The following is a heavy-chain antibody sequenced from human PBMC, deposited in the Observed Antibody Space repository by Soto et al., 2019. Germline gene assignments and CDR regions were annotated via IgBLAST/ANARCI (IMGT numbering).Heavy chain of an antibody. CDR2: INPSGGST. CDR3: AREYYYDSSGYSGGVGSPGEYYFDY. V-gene: IGHV1-46*01. CDR1: GYTFTSYY. Sequence: ASVKVSCKASGYTFTSYYMHWVRQAPGQGLEWMGIINPSGGSTSYAQKFQGRVTMTRDTSTSTVYMELSSLRSEDTAVYYCAREYYYDSSGYSGGVGSPGEYYFDYWGQGTLVTVSS. D-gene: IGHD3-22*01. J-gene: IGHJ4*02.